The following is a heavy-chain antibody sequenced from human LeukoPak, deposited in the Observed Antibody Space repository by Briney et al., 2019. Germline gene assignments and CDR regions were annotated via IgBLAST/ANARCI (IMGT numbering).Heavy chain of an antibody. CDR2: IWYDGSNK. CDR3: ARVPSYYYDSSGYFDY. J-gene: IGHJ4*02. D-gene: IGHD3-22*01. Sequence: GGSLRLSCAASGFTFSSYGMHWVHQAPGKGLEWVAVIWYDGSNKYYADSVKGRFTISRDNSKNTLYLQMNSLRAEDTAVYYCARVPSYYYDSSGYFDYWGQGTLVTVSS. CDR1: GFTFSSYG. V-gene: IGHV3-33*01.